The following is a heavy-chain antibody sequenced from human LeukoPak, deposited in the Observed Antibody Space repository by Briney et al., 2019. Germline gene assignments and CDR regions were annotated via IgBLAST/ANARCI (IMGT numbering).Heavy chain of an antibody. CDR1: GYSFTAFY. J-gene: IGHJ4*02. D-gene: IGHD4-17*01. CDR2: INPTHGGT. CDR3: AIVTTADGY. Sequence: ASVKVSCKISGYSFTAFYIHWVRQAPGQGLEWMGWINPTHGGTNFAQKFQGRVTMTRDTSISTAYMELSRLRSDDTAMYYCAIVTTADGYWGQGTPLTVSS. V-gene: IGHV1-2*02.